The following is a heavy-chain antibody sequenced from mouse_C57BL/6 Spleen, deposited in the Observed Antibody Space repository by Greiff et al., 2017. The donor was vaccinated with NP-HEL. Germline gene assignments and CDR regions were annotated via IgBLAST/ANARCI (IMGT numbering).Heavy chain of an antibody. V-gene: IGHV1-7*01. J-gene: IGHJ1*03. CDR2: INPSSGYT. CDR1: GYTFTSYW. Sequence: QVQLQQSGAELAKPAASVKLSCKASGYTFTSYWMHWVKQRPGQGLEWIGYINPSSGYTKYNQKFKDKATLTADKSSSTAYMQLSSLTYEDSAVYYCASLTTVVAWYFDVWGTGTTVTVSS. CDR3: ASLTTVVAWYFDV. D-gene: IGHD1-1*01.